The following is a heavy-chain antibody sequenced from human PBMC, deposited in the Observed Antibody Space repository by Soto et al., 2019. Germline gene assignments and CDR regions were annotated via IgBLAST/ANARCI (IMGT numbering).Heavy chain of an antibody. V-gene: IGHV1-18*04. Sequence: QVQLVQSGAEVKKPGASVKVSCKASGYTFTSYGISWVRQAPGQGLEWMGWISAYNGNTNYAQKLRGRVTMTTDTSTSTAYMELRSLRSDDTAVYYCARDAPIVGATTHYYYGMDVWGQGTTVTVSS. CDR1: GYTFTSYG. CDR2: ISAYNGNT. D-gene: IGHD1-26*01. CDR3: ARDAPIVGATTHYYYGMDV. J-gene: IGHJ6*02.